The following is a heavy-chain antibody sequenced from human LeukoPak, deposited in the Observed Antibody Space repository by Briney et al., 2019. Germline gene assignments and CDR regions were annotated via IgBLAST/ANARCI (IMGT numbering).Heavy chain of an antibody. CDR2: ISYDGSNK. Sequence: GGSLRLSCAASGFTFSSYGMHWVRQAPGKGLEWVAVISYDGSNKYYADSVKGRFTISRDNSKNTLYLQMNSLRAEDTAVYYCARALRGIISPYFDYWGQGTLVTVSS. D-gene: IGHD3-16*01. CDR1: GFTFSSYG. J-gene: IGHJ4*02. V-gene: IGHV3-30*03. CDR3: ARALRGIISPYFDY.